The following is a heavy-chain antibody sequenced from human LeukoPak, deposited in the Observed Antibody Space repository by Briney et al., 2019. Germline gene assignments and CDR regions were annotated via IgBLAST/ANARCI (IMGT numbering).Heavy chain of an antibody. CDR3: AKDLGTSGGFYDSSGYLYGMDV. CDR1: GFTFSSYS. Sequence: QPGGSLLLSCAASGFTFSSYSMNWVRQAPGKGLEWVSYISSSTSTIYYADSVKGRFTISRDNAKNSLYLQMNSLRDEDTAVYYCAKDLGTSGGFYDSSGYLYGMDVWGQGTTVTVSS. J-gene: IGHJ6*02. V-gene: IGHV3-48*02. D-gene: IGHD3-22*01. CDR2: ISSSTSTI.